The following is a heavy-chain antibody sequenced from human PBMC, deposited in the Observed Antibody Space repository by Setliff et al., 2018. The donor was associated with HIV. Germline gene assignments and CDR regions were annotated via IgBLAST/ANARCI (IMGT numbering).Heavy chain of an antibody. J-gene: IGHJ4*02. CDR3: ARHSSGYDY. D-gene: IGHD3-22*01. CDR2: IYYSGST. CDR1: GGSISSHY. V-gene: IGHV4-59*08. Sequence: PSETLSLTCTVSGGSISSHYWSWIRQPPGKGLEWIGSIYYSGSTNYNPSLKSRVTISVDTSKNQFSLKLSSVTAADTAVYYCARHSSGYDYWGQGTLVTVSS.